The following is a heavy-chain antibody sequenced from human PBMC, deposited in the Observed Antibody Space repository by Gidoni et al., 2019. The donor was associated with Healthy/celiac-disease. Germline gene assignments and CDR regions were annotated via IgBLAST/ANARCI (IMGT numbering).Heavy chain of an antibody. CDR1: GYSFTSYW. CDR3: ARPEDTAHWYFDL. J-gene: IGHJ2*01. CDR2: IYPGDSDT. Sequence: EVQLVQSGAEVKKPGESLKSSCKGSGYSFTSYWIGWVRQMPGKGLEWMGIIYPGDSDTSYSPSFQGQLTISADKSISTAYLQWSSLKASDTAMYYCARPEDTAHWYFDLWGRGTLVTVSS. V-gene: IGHV5-51*01. D-gene: IGHD5-18*01.